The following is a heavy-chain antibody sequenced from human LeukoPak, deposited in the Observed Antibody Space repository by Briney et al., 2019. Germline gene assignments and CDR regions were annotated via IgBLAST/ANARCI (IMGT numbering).Heavy chain of an antibody. V-gene: IGHV3-33*01. CDR2: ISFDGSNR. D-gene: IGHD3-10*01. Sequence: GRSLRLSCATSGFTFSIFGMHWVRQAPGKGPEWVATISFDGSNRYYVDSVKGRFTISRDNSKDTLYLHMNGLRAEDTAVYYCARGTDAGEVDYWGQGALVTVSS. CDR3: ARGTDAGEVDY. J-gene: IGHJ4*02. CDR1: GFTFSIFG.